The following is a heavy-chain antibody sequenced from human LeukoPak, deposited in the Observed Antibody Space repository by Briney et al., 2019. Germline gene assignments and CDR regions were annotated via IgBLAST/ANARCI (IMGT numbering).Heavy chain of an antibody. Sequence: GESLKISCKGSGYSFTSYWIGWVRQMPGKGLEWMGIIYPGDSDTRYSPSFQGQVTISADKSISTAYLQWSSLKASDTAMYYCARLRAGIVVVPADGYFQHWGQGTLVTVSS. CDR2: IYPGDSDT. CDR1: GYSFTSYW. J-gene: IGHJ1*01. D-gene: IGHD2-2*01. V-gene: IGHV5-51*01. CDR3: ARLRAGIVVVPADGYFQH.